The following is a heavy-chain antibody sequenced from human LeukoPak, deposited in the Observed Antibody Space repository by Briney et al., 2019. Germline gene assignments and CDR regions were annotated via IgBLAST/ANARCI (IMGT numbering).Heavy chain of an antibody. V-gene: IGHV3-15*01. Sequence: GGSLRLSCATSGFNFNDAWMNWVRQAPGKGLEWLGRIKSISYGGTIDYAAPVKGRFTISRDDSKNTLYLQMDSLETEDTAIYYCTRAWPGNTCFNFWGQGTLVTVSS. CDR2: IKSISYGGTI. CDR3: TRAWPGNTCFNF. J-gene: IGHJ4*02. CDR1: GFNFNDAW.